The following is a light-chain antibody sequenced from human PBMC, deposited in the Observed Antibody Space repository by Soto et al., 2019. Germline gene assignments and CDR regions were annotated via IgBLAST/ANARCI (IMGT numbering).Light chain of an antibody. CDR2: DAS. CDR1: QNINNY. J-gene: IGKJ2*01. CDR3: QQYDTLPPYT. Sequence: DIQMTQSPSSLSASVGDRFTITCQASQNINNYLNWYQQKPGKAPRLLIYDASNLEIGVPSRFSGSGSGTDFTFTISNLQPEDIATYYCQQYDTLPPYTFGQGTKVDIK. V-gene: IGKV1-33*01.